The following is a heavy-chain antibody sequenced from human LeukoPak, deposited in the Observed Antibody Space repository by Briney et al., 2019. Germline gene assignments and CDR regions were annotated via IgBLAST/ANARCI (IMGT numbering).Heavy chain of an antibody. CDR1: GYTFTSYD. D-gene: IGHD3-10*01. V-gene: IGHV1-8*01. CDR3: AVNCYGWGSSHD. Sequence: ASVKVSCKASGYTFTSYDINWVRQATGQGLEWMGWMNPNSGSTGYAQKFQGRVTMTRNTSISTAYMDLSSLRSEDTAVYYCAVNCYGWGSSHDWGQGTLVTVSS. J-gene: IGHJ4*02. CDR2: MNPNSGST.